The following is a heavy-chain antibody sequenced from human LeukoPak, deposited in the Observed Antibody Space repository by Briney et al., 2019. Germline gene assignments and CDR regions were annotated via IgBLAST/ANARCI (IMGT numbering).Heavy chain of an antibody. J-gene: IGHJ6*03. CDR1: GFTFSSYA. V-gene: IGHV3-23*01. D-gene: IGHD1-7*01. CDR2: ISGSGGST. Sequence: GGSLRLSCAASGFTFSSYAMSWVRQAPGKGLEWVSAISGSGGSTYYADSVKGRFTISRDNSKNTLYLQMNSLRAEDTAVYYCAKDGELRPFFYYYYMDVWGRGTTVTVSS. CDR3: AKDGELRPFFYYYYMDV.